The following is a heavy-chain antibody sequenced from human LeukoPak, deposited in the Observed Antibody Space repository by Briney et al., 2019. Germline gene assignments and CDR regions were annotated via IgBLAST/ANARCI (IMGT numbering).Heavy chain of an antibody. J-gene: IGHJ5*02. D-gene: IGHD4-23*01. V-gene: IGHV1-46*01. CDR3: ARYVVGGGLDP. Sequence: GASVKVSFKASGYTFTSYYMHWVRQAPGQGLEWMGIINPSGGSTSYAQKFQGRVTMTNDTYTTTVYMDPSSLRSEDTAVYYCARYVVGGGLDPWGQGTLVTVSS. CDR1: GYTFTSYY. CDR2: INPSGGST.